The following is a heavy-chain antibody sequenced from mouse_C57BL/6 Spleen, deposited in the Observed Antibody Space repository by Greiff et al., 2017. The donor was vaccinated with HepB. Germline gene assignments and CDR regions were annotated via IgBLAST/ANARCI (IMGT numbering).Heavy chain of an antibody. Sequence: VQLQQSGAELVRPGASVTLSCKASGYTFTDYEMHWVKQTPVHGLEWIGAIDPETGGTAYNQKFKGKAILTADKSSSTAYMELRSLTSEDSAVYYCTSRGIDDYGALFAYWGQGTLVTVSA. CDR2: IDPETGGT. V-gene: IGHV1-15*01. CDR3: TSRGIDDYGALFAY. CDR1: GYTFTDYE. J-gene: IGHJ3*01. D-gene: IGHD2-4*01.